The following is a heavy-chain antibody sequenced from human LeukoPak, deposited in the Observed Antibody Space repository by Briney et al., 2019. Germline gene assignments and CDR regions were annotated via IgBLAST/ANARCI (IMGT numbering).Heavy chain of an antibody. V-gene: IGHV1-2*02. J-gene: IGHJ4*02. D-gene: IGHD3-10*01. CDR3: ARVSDAKPLWFGESRYYFDY. Sequence: ASVKVSCKASGYTFTGFYMHWVRQAPGQGLEWMGWINPDSGGTNYAQKSQGRVTVTRDTSISTAYMELSRLTSDDTAVYYCARVSDAKPLWFGESRYYFDYWGQGTLVTVSS. CDR2: INPDSGGT. CDR1: GYTFTGFY.